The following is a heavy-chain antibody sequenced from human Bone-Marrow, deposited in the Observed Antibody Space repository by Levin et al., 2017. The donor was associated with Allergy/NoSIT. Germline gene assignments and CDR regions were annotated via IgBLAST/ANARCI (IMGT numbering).Heavy chain of an antibody. CDR3: AKDSAVAANRPYDAFDI. D-gene: IGHD6-19*01. J-gene: IGHJ3*02. CDR1: GFTFSSYG. V-gene: IGHV3-30*18. CDR2: ISYDGSNK. Sequence: GGSLRLSCAASGFTFSSYGMHWVRQAPGKGLEWVAVISYDGSNKYYADSVKGRFTISRDNSKNTLYLQMNSLRAEDTAVYYCAKDSAVAANRPYDAFDIWGQGTMVTVSS.